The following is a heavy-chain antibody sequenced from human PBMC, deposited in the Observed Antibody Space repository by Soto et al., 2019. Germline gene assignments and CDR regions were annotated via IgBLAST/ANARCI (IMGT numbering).Heavy chain of an antibody. D-gene: IGHD3-3*01. CDR3: ARSFGDTWITYFLHY. CDR2: ISGTGGST. Sequence: VQLLESGGDLVQPGGSQTLSCAASGFTFGDYSMSWVRQAPGKGLEWVSGISGTGGSTYYADSVKGRFTISRHNSKNTLYLQMDSLRAEDTAVYYCARSFGDTWITYFLHYWGQGTLVTVSS. V-gene: IGHV3-23*01. J-gene: IGHJ4*02. CDR1: GFTFGDYS.